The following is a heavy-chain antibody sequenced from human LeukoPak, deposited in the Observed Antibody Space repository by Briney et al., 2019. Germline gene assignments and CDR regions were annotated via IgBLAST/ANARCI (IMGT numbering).Heavy chain of an antibody. CDR1: GFTFSSYS. CDR2: ISSSSSYV. CDR3: AKDGAPYCSGATCYSAADY. D-gene: IGHD2-15*01. J-gene: IGHJ4*02. V-gene: IGHV3-21*01. Sequence: PGGSLRLSCAASGFTFSSYSMNWVRQAPGKGLEWVSSISSSSSYVYYADSVKGRFPISRDNTKNSLYLQMNSLRAEDTAVYYCAKDGAPYCSGATCYSAADYWGQGTLVTVSS.